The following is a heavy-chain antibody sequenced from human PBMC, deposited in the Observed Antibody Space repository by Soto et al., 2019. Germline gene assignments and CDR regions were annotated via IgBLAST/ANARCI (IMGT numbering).Heavy chain of an antibody. CDR3: ASGLITAAGTRNY. D-gene: IGHD6-13*01. CDR2: IRGNGGST. Sequence: AGGSLRLSCAASGFTFSSYAMSWVSQAPGKGLEWVSAIRGNGGSTNYADSVKGRFTISRDNAKNTLYLQMNSLRADDTAVYYCASGLITAAGTRNYWGPGTLVTVSS. J-gene: IGHJ4*02. V-gene: IGHV3-23*01. CDR1: GFTFSSYA.